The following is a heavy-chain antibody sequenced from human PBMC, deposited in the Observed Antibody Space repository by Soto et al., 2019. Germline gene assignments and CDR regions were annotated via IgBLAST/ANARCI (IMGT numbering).Heavy chain of an antibody. J-gene: IGHJ4*02. D-gene: IGHD2-15*01. CDR1: GFTFSSYW. V-gene: IGHV3-7*05. CDR3: ASHSYCSTGSCHMQFRFYLDY. Sequence: PGGSLRLSCAASGFTFSSYWMSWVRQAPGKGLEWVANIKQDGSEKYYVDSVKGRFTISRDNAKNSLYLQMTSLRAEDTAVYYCASHSYCSTGSCHMQFRFYLDYWGQGTLVTVSS. CDR2: IKQDGSEK.